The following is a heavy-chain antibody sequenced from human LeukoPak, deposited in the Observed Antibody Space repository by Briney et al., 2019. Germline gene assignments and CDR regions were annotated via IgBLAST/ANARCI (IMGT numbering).Heavy chain of an antibody. CDR1: GGSISSYY. D-gene: IGHD6-19*01. Sequence: SETLSLTCTVSGGSISSYYWSWIRQPPGKGLEWIGYILDTGSTNYNPSLKSRVTISIDTSKNQFFLNLTSVTAADTAVFYCARGESTGWYNYYYYMDVWGKGTTVTVSS. CDR3: ARGESTGWYNYYYYMDV. CDR2: ILDTGST. J-gene: IGHJ6*03. V-gene: IGHV4-59*01.